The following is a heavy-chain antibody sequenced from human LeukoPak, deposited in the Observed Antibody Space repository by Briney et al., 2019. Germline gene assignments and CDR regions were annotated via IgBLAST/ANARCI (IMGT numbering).Heavy chain of an antibody. J-gene: IGHJ6*03. D-gene: IGHD3-3*01. V-gene: IGHV4-39*01. Sequence: SETLSLTCTVSGGSISSSSYYWGWIRQPPGKGLEWIGSIYYSGSTYYNPSLKSRVTISVDTSKNQFSLKLSSVTAADTAVYYCARHGGVPNLGFWSGYYIMDVWGKGTTVTVSS. CDR2: IYYSGST. CDR1: GGSISSSSYY. CDR3: ARHGGVPNLGFWSGYYIMDV.